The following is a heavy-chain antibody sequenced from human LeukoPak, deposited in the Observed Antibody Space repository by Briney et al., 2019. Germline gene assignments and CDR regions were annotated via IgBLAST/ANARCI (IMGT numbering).Heavy chain of an antibody. V-gene: IGHV5-51*01. Sequence: GESLQISCKGSGYDFTNYWIGWVRQMPGKGLEWMGIIYPGDSDTRYSPSFQGQVTISADKSISTAYLQWSSLKASDTATYYCARHDYSDSSGFYWGQGTLVTVSS. CDR1: GYDFTNYW. CDR2: IYPGDSDT. J-gene: IGHJ4*02. CDR3: ARHDYSDSSGFY. D-gene: IGHD3-22*01.